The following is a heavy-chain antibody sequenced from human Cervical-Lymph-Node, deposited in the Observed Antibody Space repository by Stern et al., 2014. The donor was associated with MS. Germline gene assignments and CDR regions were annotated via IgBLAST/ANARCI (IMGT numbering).Heavy chain of an antibody. CDR2: ISSGSHDI. J-gene: IGHJ3*01. V-gene: IGHV3-21*01. CDR3: ARQYRTDWGSDAFDL. Sequence: VQLGQSGGGLVKPGGSLRLSCAASTLTFSRYSMNWVRQAPGKGLEWVSSISSGSHDIYYADSVKGRFTISRDNAEYSMFLQMNSLRPEDTALYYCARQYRTDWGSDAFDLWGQGTMVTVSS. CDR1: TLTFSRYS. D-gene: IGHD7-27*01.